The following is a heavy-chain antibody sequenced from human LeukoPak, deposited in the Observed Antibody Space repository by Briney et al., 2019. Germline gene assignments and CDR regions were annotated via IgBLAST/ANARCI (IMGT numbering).Heavy chain of an antibody. CDR2: ITESGDFT. D-gene: IGHD1-14*01. J-gene: IGHJ3*02. V-gene: IGHV3-23*01. Sequence: GGSPSLSCAASRFSVPNFGMSGVRQAPGRGVDWVSVITESGDFTQYADSVKGRFTISRDNSKKTLSLQMNSLPAGDRAGCNFSREGYKYTSRSNDGFDIWGQGTMVTVSS. CDR3: SREGYKYTSRSNDGFDI. CDR1: RFSVPNFG.